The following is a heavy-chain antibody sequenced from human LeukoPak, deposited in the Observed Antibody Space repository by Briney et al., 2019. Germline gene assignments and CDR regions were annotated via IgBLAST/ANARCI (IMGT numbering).Heavy chain of an antibody. CDR3: AREVAVAGYYSDY. CDR2: ISYDGSNK. CDR1: GFTFSSYA. Sequence: GGSLRLSCAASGFTFSSYAMHWVRQAPGKGLEWVAVISYDGSNKYYADSVKGRFTISRDNSKNTLYLQMNSLRAEDTAVYYCAREVAVAGYYSDYWGQGTLVTVSS. V-gene: IGHV3-30-3*01. D-gene: IGHD6-19*01. J-gene: IGHJ4*02.